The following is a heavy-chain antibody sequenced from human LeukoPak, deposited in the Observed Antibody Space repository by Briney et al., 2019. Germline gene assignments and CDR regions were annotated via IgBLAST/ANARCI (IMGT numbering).Heavy chain of an antibody. CDR1: GVTLSSYA. CDR3: ARGGGDYEFDY. Sequence: GGSLRLSCAASGVTLSSYAMSWARQAPGKGLEWVSGISSSGSGGNTYYADSLRGRFTNSRDNAKNSLYLQMNSLRAEDTAVYYCARGGGDYEFDYWGQGTLVTVSS. D-gene: IGHD3-16*01. J-gene: IGHJ4*02. CDR2: ISSSGSGGNT. V-gene: IGHV3-23*01.